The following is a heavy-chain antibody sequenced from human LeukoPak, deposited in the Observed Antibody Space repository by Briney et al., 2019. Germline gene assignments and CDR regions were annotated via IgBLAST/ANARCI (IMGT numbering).Heavy chain of an antibody. CDR1: GYTFTSYY. CDR3: ARGGEALWFGELNWFDP. Sequence: GASVKVSCKASGYTFTSYYMHWVRQAPGQGLEWMGIINPSGGSTSYGQKFQGRVTMTRDTSTSTVYMELSSLRSEDTAVYYCARGGEALWFGELNWFDPWGQGTLVTVSS. D-gene: IGHD3-10*01. J-gene: IGHJ5*02. CDR2: INPSGGST. V-gene: IGHV1-46*01.